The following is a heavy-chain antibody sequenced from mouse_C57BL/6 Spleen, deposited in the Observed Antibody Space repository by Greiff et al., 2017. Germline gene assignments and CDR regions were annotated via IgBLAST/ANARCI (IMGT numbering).Heavy chain of an antibody. V-gene: IGHV14-4*01. CDR2: IDPENGDT. J-gene: IGHJ4*01. Sequence: EVQLQESGAELVRPGASVKLSCTASGFNIKDDYMHWVKQRPEQGLEWIGWIDPENGDTEYASKFQGKATITADTSSNTAYLQLSSLTSEDTAVYYCTVYGSLYAMDYWGQGTSVTVSS. D-gene: IGHD1-1*01. CDR3: TVYGSLYAMDY. CDR1: GFNIKDDY.